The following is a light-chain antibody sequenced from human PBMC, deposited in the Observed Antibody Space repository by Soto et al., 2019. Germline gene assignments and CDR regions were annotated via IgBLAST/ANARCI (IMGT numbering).Light chain of an antibody. Sequence: ILMTQSPDSLAVSLGERATIHCKSRQSVLYGSNSCLAWYQQKPGQPPKLLIYWASIRESGVPDRFSGSGSGTDFTLTISSLQAEDVAVYYCQQYFRTPYTFGQGTKLEIE. CDR2: WAS. CDR1: QSVLYGSNSC. V-gene: IGKV4-1*01. J-gene: IGKJ2*01. CDR3: QQYFRTPYT.